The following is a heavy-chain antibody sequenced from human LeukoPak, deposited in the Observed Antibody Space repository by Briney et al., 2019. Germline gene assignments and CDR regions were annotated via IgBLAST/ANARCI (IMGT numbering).Heavy chain of an antibody. CDR1: GGTFSSYA. V-gene: IGHV1-69*05. J-gene: IGHJ3*02. Sequence: SVKVSCKASGGTFSSYAISWVRQAPGQGLEWMGGIIPIFGTANYAQKFQGRVTITTDESTSTAYMELSSLRSEDTAVYYCAREYCSSTSCYPDAFDIWGQGTTVTVSS. D-gene: IGHD2-2*01. CDR2: IIPIFGTA. CDR3: AREYCSSTSCYPDAFDI.